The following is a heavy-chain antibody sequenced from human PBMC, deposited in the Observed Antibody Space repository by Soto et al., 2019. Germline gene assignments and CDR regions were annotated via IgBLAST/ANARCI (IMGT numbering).Heavy chain of an antibody. Sequence: ASVKVSCKTSGGTFSSYAISWVRQAPGQGLEWMGGIIPIFGAANYAQKFQGRVTITADEFTRTAYMGLSSLISEDTAVYYVARGRGGFGGDYYYYAMDVWGQGTTVTVSS. V-gene: IGHV1-69*13. CDR3: ARGRGGFGGDYYYYAMDV. D-gene: IGHD3-10*01. J-gene: IGHJ6*02. CDR1: GGTFSSYA. CDR2: IIPIFGAA.